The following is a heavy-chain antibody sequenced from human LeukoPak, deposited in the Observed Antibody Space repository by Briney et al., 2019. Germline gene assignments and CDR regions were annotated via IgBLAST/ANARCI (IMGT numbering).Heavy chain of an antibody. CDR3: AKKGERTTGKLTGFDH. CDR2: ISGSGGST. CDR1: GFTLTSYA. Sequence: PGGSLRLSCASSGFTLTSYALTGFRQAPGKGLEWVSAISGSGGSTYYADSVKGRFTISRDNSKNTLYLQMNSLRAEDTAVYYCAKKGERTTGKLTGFDHWGQGTLVTVSS. D-gene: IGHD1-1*01. V-gene: IGHV3-23*01. J-gene: IGHJ5*02.